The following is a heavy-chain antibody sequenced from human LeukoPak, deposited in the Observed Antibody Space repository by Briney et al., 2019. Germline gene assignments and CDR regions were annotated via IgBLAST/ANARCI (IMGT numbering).Heavy chain of an antibody. CDR3: ARVRKYSSGWYDALDI. D-gene: IGHD6-19*01. V-gene: IGHV3-11*05. J-gene: IGHJ3*02. CDR1: GFTFSDYY. CDR2: ISSSSSYT. Sequence: PGGSLRLSCAASGFTFSDYYMSWIRQAPGKGLEWVSYISSSSSYTNYADSVKGRFTISRDNAKNSLYLQMNSLRAEDTAVYYCARVRKYSSGWYDALDIWGQGTMVTVSS.